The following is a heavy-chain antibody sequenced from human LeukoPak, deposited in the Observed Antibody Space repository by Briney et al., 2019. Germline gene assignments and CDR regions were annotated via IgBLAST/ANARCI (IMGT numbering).Heavy chain of an antibody. D-gene: IGHD6-19*01. J-gene: IGHJ4*02. CDR2: ISGSGGST. CDR1: GFTFSSYA. CDR3: AKDPPRIAVAGTVESH. V-gene: IGHV3-23*01. Sequence: PGGSLRLSCAASGFTFSSYAMSWVRQAPGKGLEWVSAISGSGGSTYYADSVKGRFTISRDNSKNTLYLQMNSLRAEDTAVYYCAKDPPRIAVAGTVESHWGQGTLVTVSS.